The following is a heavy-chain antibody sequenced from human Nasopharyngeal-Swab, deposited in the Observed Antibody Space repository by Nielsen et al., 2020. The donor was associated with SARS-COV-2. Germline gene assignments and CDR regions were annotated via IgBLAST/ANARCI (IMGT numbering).Heavy chain of an antibody. Sequence: WVRQAPGQGLEWMGWIRASNGNTYYAQKLQDRVTMTTDTSTSTAYMELRSLRSDDTAVYYCARGSLTGYTRYYYYGLDVWGQGTTVTVSS. CDR2: IRASNGNT. J-gene: IGHJ6*02. D-gene: IGHD3-9*01. V-gene: IGHV1-18*01. CDR3: ARGSLTGYTRYYYYGLDV.